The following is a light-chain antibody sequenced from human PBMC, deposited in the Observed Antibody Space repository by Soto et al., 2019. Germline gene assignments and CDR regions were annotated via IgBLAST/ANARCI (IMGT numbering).Light chain of an antibody. V-gene: IGKV3-20*01. J-gene: IGKJ4*01. CDR3: QQYASSPLT. Sequence: EIVLTQSPGTLSLSPGERATLSCRASQSVYKNFLAWYQQKPGQAPRLLINGASNRATGIPDRFSGSGSGTDFTLTISRLEPEDFAVYYCQQYASSPLTFGGGTKVEIK. CDR1: QSVYKNF. CDR2: GAS.